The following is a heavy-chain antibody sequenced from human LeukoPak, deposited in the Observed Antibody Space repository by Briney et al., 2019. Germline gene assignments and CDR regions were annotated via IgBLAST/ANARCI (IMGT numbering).Heavy chain of an antibody. V-gene: IGHV3-30*18. CDR1: GFTFSSYG. J-gene: IGHJ3*02. Sequence: PGGSLRLSCAASGFTFSSYGMHWVRQAPGKGLEWVAVISYDGSNKYYADSVTGRFTISRDNSKNTLYLQMNSLRAEDTAVYYCAKDNRMGIGIVGATSDAFDIWGQGTMVTVSS. CDR2: ISYDGSNK. CDR3: AKDNRMGIGIVGATSDAFDI. D-gene: IGHD1-26*01.